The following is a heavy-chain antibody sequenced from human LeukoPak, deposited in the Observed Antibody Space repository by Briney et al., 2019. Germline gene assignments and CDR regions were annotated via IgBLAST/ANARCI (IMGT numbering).Heavy chain of an antibody. D-gene: IGHD6-13*01. CDR3: ASGPGIAAAGTFDY. V-gene: IGHV1-69*04. J-gene: IGHJ4*02. CDR1: GGTFSSYA. Sequence: GASVKVSCKASGGTFSSYAISWVRQASGQGLEWMGRIIPILGIANYAQKFQGRVTITADKSTSTAYMELSSLRSEDTAVHYCASGPGIAAAGTFDYWGQGTLVTVSS. CDR2: IIPILGIA.